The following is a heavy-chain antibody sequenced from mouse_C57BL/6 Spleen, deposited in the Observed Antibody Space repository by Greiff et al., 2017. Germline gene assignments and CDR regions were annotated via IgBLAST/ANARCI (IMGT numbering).Heavy chain of an antibody. D-gene: IGHD2-3*01. J-gene: IGHJ4*01. CDR3: ARHEGWFDY. CDR1: GFTFSSYG. Sequence: EVQLQQSGGDLVKPGGSLKLSCAASGFTFSSYGMSWVRQTPDKRLEWVATISSGGSYTYYPDSVKGRFTISRDNAKNTLYLQMSSLKSEDTAMYYCARHEGWFDYWGQGTSVTVSS. CDR2: ISSGGSYT. V-gene: IGHV5-6*01.